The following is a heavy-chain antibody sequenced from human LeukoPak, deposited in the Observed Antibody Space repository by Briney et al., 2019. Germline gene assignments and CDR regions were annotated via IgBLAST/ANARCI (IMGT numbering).Heavy chain of an antibody. Sequence: GRSLRLSCAASGFTFDDYAMHWVRQAPGKGLEWFSGISWNSGSIGYADSVKGRFTISRDNAKNSLYLQMNSLRVEDTALYYCAKGSRSSRGSFDYWGQGTLVTVSS. J-gene: IGHJ4*02. CDR1: GFTFDDYA. CDR2: ISWNSGSI. V-gene: IGHV3-9*01. CDR3: AKGSRSSRGSFDY. D-gene: IGHD6-13*01.